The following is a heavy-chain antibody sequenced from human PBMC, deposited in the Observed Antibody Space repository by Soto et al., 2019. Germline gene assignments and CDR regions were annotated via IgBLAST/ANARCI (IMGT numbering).Heavy chain of an antibody. CDR3: ARDLSNIAATKTFDY. CDR2: INPSGGST. D-gene: IGHD5-12*01. CDR1: GYTFTSYY. J-gene: IGHJ4*02. Sequence: ASVKVSCKASGYTFTSYYMHWVRQAPGQGLEWMGIINPSGGSTSYAQKFQGRVTMTRDTSTSTVYMELSSLRSEDTAVYYCARDLSNIAATKTFDYWGQGTLVTVSS. V-gene: IGHV1-46*03.